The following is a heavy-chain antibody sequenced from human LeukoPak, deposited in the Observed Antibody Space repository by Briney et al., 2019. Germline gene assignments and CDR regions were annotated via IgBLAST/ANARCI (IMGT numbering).Heavy chain of an antibody. J-gene: IGHJ6*02. V-gene: IGHV4-34*01. CDR2: INHSGST. D-gene: IGHD3-22*01. CDR3: ARTYYYDSSGPPNYYYYYGMDV. Sequence: SETLSLTCAVYGGSFSGYYWSWIRQPPGKGLEWIGEINHSGSTNYNPSLKSRVTISVDKSKNQFSLKLSSVTAADTAVYYCARTYYYDSSGPPNYYYYYGMDVWGQGTTVTVSS. CDR1: GGSFSGYY.